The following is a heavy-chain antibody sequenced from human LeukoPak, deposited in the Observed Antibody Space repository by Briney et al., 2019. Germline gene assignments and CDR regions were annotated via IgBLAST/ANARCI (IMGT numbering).Heavy chain of an antibody. J-gene: IGHJ4*02. CDR1: GFTFSSYA. V-gene: IGHV3-30-3*01. Sequence: GGSLRLSCAASGFTFSSYAMHWVRQAPGKGLEWVAVISYDGSNKYYADSVKGRFTISRDNSKNTLYLQMNSLRAEDTAVYYCARSPQFQTPVFDYWGQGTLVTVSS. CDR3: ARSPQFQTPVFDY. CDR2: ISYDGSNK.